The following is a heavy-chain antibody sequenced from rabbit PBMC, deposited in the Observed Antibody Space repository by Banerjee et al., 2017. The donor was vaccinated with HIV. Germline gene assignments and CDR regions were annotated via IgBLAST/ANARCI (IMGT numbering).Heavy chain of an antibody. CDR2: IYAGSGST. V-gene: IGHV1S45*01. CDR1: GFTISSSYY. Sequence: QEQLEESGGGLVKPEGSLTLTCKASGFTISSSYYMCWVRQAPGKGLEWIGCIYAGSGSTWYASWVNGRFTISKTSSTTVTLQMTSLTAADTATYFCARDLYGVTTYYRFNLWGPGTLVTVS. CDR3: ARDLYGVTTYYRFNL. J-gene: IGHJ4*01. D-gene: IGHD8-1*01.